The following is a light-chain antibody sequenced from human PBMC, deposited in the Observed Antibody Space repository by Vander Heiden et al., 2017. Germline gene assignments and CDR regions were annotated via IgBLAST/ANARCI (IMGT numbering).Light chain of an antibody. V-gene: IGKV3-15*01. CDR3: QQYNNWPPMYT. Sequence: ELVMTQSPAAMDVWPGERATRSCRARKSVSSNLAWYQQKHGEAPRLLIYGASTRATGIPARFSGSGSGTEFTLTISSLQSEDFAVYYCQQYNNWPPMYTFGQGTKLEIK. CDR2: GAS. J-gene: IGKJ2*01. CDR1: KSVSSN.